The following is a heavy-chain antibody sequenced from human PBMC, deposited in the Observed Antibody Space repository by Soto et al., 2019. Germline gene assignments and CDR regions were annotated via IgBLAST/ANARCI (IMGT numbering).Heavy chain of an antibody. D-gene: IGHD3-10*01. CDR3: ARVIMVRGVIDYYYYMDV. CDR1: GFTVSSNY. Sequence: GGSLRLSCAASGFTVSSNYMSWVRQAPGKGLEWVSVIYSGGSTYYADSVKGRFTIPRDNSKNTLYLQMNSLRAEDTAVYYCARVIMVRGVIDYYYYMDVWGKGTTVTVSS. J-gene: IGHJ6*03. V-gene: IGHV3-66*01. CDR2: IYSGGST.